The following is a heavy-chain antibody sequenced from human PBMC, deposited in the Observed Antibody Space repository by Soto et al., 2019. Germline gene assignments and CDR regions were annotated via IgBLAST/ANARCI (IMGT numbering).Heavy chain of an antibody. Sequence: QVQLVESGGGVVQPGRSLRLSCAASGFTFSSYGMHWVRQAPGKGLEWVAVIWYDGSNKYYADSVKGRFTISRDNSKNTLYLQMNSLRAEDTAVYYCARDLDSYGGYYFDYWGQGTLVTVSS. CDR3: ARDLDSYGGYYFDY. J-gene: IGHJ4*02. CDR1: GFTFSSYG. CDR2: IWYDGSNK. D-gene: IGHD5-18*01. V-gene: IGHV3-33*01.